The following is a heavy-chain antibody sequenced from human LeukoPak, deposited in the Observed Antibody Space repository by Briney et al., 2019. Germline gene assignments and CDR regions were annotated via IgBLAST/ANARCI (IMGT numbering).Heavy chain of an antibody. CDR1: GFTFSSYS. J-gene: IGHJ4*02. D-gene: IGHD1-26*01. CDR3: ARTVSSGSYYFDY. V-gene: IGHV3-48*02. CDR2: ISSSSSTI. Sequence: QTGGSLRLSCAVSGFTFSSYSMNWVRQAPGEGLEWVSYISSSSSTIYYADSVKGRFTISRDNAKNSLYLQMNSLRDEDTAVYYCARTVSSGSYYFDYWGQGTLVTVSS.